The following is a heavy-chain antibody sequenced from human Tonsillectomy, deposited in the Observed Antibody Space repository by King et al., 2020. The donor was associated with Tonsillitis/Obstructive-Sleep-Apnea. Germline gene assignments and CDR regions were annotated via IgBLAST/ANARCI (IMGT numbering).Heavy chain of an antibody. CDR1: GFTFSNHV. CDR2: VSVRGGST. D-gene: IGHD3-3*01. CDR3: AKGPPDFWGLFDY. J-gene: IGHJ4*02. Sequence: VQLVESGGGSVQPGGSLRLFCAASGFTFSNHVMSWVRQAPGKGLEWISSVSVRGGSTLNADSVKGRFTISRDNSKNTLYLQMDSLRVDDTAVYYCAKGPPDFWGLFDYWGQGTVVTVYS. V-gene: IGHV3-23*04.